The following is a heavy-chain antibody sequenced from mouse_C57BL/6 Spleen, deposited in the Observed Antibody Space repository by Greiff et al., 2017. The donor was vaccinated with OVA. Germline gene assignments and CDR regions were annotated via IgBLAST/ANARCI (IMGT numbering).Heavy chain of an antibody. CDR1: GYAFSSSW. Sequence: VQLQQSGPELVKPGASVKISCKASGYAFSSSWMNWVKQRPGKGLEWIGRIYPGDGDTNYNGKFKGKATLTADKSSSTAYMQLSSLTSEDSAVYFGATPYDGYYEAWFAYWGQGTLVTVSA. CDR2: IYPGDGDT. J-gene: IGHJ3*01. V-gene: IGHV1-82*01. D-gene: IGHD2-3*01. CDR3: ATPYDGYYEAWFAY.